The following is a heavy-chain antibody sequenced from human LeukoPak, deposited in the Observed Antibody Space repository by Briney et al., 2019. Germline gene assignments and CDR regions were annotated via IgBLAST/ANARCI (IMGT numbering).Heavy chain of an antibody. CDR3: AKDPSIRYYYDSSGPIDY. Sequence: GGSLRLSCAASGFTFSSYAMSWVRQAPGKGLEWVSAISGSGGSTYYADSVKGRFTISRDNSKNTLYLQMNSPRAEDTAVYYCAKDPSIRYYYDSSGPIDYWGQGTLVTVSS. CDR2: ISGSGGST. D-gene: IGHD3-22*01. J-gene: IGHJ4*02. CDR1: GFTFSSYA. V-gene: IGHV3-23*01.